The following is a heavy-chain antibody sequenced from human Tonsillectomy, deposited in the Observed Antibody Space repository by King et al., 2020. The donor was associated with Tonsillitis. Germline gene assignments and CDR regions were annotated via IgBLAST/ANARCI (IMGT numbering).Heavy chain of an antibody. CDR3: ARDLGTMVRGVISWFDP. D-gene: IGHD3-10*01. V-gene: IGHV1-3*04. J-gene: IGHJ5*02. CDR1: GYTFTSYT. CDR2: VNTGSGNT. Sequence: QLVQSETEVKKPGASVKVSCKASGYTFTSYTLHWLRQAPGQRLEWMGWVNTGSGNTRYSQNFQGRVAITRDTSASTAYMELSSLRSEDTAVYYCARDLGTMVRGVISWFDPWGQGTLVTVSS.